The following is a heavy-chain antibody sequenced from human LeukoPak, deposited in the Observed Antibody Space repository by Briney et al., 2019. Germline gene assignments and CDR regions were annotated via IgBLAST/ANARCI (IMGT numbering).Heavy chain of an antibody. CDR3: ARTADRDGYNLGVFDY. J-gene: IGHJ4*02. Sequence: QAGGSLRLSCAASGFTFSSYGMHWVRQAPGKGLEWVAFIRYDGSNKYYADSVKGRFTISRDNSKNTLYLQMNSLRAEDTAVYYCARTADRDGYNLGVFDYWGQGTLVTVSS. D-gene: IGHD5-24*01. CDR1: GFTFSSYG. V-gene: IGHV3-30*02. CDR2: IRYDGSNK.